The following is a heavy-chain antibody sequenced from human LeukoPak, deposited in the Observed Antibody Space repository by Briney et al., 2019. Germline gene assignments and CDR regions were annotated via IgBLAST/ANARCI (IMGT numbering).Heavy chain of an antibody. Sequence: VASVKVSCKASGGTFSSYAISWVRQAPGQGLEWMGGIIPIFSTANYAQKFQGRVTITADESTSTAYMELSSLRPEDTAVYYCARDCSSTSCYNGGYWGQGTLVTVSS. V-gene: IGHV1-69*13. CDR3: ARDCSSTSCYNGGY. J-gene: IGHJ4*02. D-gene: IGHD2-2*02. CDR1: GGTFSSYA. CDR2: IIPIFSTA.